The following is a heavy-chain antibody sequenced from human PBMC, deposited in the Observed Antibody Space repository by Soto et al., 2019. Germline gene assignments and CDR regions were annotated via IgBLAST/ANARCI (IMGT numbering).Heavy chain of an antibody. CDR1: NFTFSYAW. Sequence: EVQLVESGGGLVKPGGSLRLSCAVFNFTFSYAWMSWDRQAPVKGLAWVGRIKSTAYGGTTDYAAPVKGRFTISRDDSENMLFLQMHSLRTEDTATYYCTTDDTSGYDFLHWGQGTLVTVSS. D-gene: IGHD3-22*01. CDR2: IKSTAYGGTT. V-gene: IGHV3-15*01. J-gene: IGHJ4*02. CDR3: TTDDTSGYDFLH.